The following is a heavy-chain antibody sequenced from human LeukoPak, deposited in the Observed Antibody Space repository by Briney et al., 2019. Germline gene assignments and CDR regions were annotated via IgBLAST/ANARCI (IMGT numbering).Heavy chain of an antibody. J-gene: IGHJ4*02. V-gene: IGHV3-30-3*01. Sequence: GGSLRLSCAASGFTFSSYAMHWVRQAPGKGLEWVAVISYDGSNKYYADSVKGRFTISRDNSKNTLYLQMNSLRAEDTAVYYCARDPSSGYYLYFDYWGQGTLVTVSS. CDR2: ISYDGSNK. CDR1: GFTFSSYA. D-gene: IGHD3-22*01. CDR3: ARDPSSGYYLYFDY.